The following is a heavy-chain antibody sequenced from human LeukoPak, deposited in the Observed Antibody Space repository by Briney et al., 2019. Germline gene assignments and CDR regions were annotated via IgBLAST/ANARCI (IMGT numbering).Heavy chain of an antibody. J-gene: IGHJ3*02. CDR1: GYTFTGYY. CDR2: IHPNNGCT. CDR3: ARLGYCSGGNCYSGAGNAFDI. D-gene: IGHD2-15*01. V-gene: IGHV1-2*06. Sequence: ASVKVSCEASGYTFTGYYTHWVRQAPGQGLEWMGRIHPNNGCTNYAQKFQGGVTMTRDTSISKAYIWVSKLRYERTAVYYCARLGYCSGGNCYSGAGNAFDIWGQGTRVTVSS.